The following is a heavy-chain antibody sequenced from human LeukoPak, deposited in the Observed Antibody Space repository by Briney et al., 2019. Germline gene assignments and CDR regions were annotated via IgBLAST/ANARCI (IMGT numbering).Heavy chain of an antibody. J-gene: IGHJ4*02. CDR2: IYSGGST. CDR3: ARASTRYCSGGSCYLSY. D-gene: IGHD2-15*01. Sequence: GGSLRLSCAASGFTFSSYAMSWVRQAPGKGLEWVSVIYSGGSTYYADSVKGRFTISRHNSKNTLYLQMNSLRAEDTAVYYCARASTRYCSGGSCYLSYWGQGTLVTVSS. V-gene: IGHV3-53*04. CDR1: GFTFSSYA.